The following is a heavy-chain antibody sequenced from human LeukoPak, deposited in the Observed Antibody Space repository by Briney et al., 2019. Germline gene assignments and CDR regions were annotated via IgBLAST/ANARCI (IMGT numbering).Heavy chain of an antibody. CDR3: ARRPAAFDI. J-gene: IGHJ3*02. CDR2: IYYSGST. Sequence: SETLSLTCTVSGGSISSSSYYWGWIRQPPGKGLEWIGSIYYSGSTYYNPSLKSRVTISVDTSKNQFSLKLSSVTAADTAVYYCARRPAAFDIWGRGTMVTVSS. V-gene: IGHV4-39*01. CDR1: GGSISSSSYY.